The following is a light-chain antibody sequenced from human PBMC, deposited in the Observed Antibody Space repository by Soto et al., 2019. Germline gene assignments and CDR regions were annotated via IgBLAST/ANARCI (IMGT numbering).Light chain of an antibody. V-gene: IGKV3-20*01. CDR3: HQYGSSTQT. J-gene: IGKJ1*01. Sequence: EIVLTQSPGTLSLSPGERASLSCRASQSVSSSYLSCQQKHRAEAPRLLIYGASSGATGIPDRITGGGCAADFTPITSRVQHEDFAVFYYHQYGSSTQTFGQGTKVDIK. CDR2: GAS. CDR1: QSVSSSY.